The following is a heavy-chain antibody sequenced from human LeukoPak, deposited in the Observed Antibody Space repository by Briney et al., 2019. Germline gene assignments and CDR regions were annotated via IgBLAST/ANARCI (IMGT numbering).Heavy chain of an antibody. CDR1: GSAFTPYW. J-gene: IGHJ4*02. Sequence: GESLKISCKASGSAFTPYWIGWVRQLPGKGLEWVGVIYPRDSDTRYSPYFEGQVTISADKSISTAHLHWSSLKASDTAMYYCARRSGTYDPPDYWGQGTLVTVSS. V-gene: IGHV5-51*01. CDR2: IYPRDSDT. CDR3: ARRSGTYDPPDY. D-gene: IGHD3-3*01.